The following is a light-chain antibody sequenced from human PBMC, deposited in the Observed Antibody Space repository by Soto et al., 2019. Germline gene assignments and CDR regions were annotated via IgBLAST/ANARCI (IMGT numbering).Light chain of an antibody. V-gene: IGLV2-8*01. Sequence: QSALTQPPSASGSPGQSVTISCTGTSSDVGDYNYVSWYQQHPGKAPKLMIYEVNKRPSGVPDRFSGSKSGNTASLTVSGLQTEDEADYYCSSYAGKGVFRGGTQLTVL. CDR2: EVN. CDR3: SSYAGKGV. J-gene: IGLJ2*01. CDR1: SSDVGDYNY.